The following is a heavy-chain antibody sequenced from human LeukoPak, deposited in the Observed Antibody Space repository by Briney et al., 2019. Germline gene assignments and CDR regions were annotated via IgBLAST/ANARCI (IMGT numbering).Heavy chain of an antibody. Sequence: PSETLSLTCTVSGFFSTAYYWGWIRQPPGKGLEWIACIRHDGHTYYNPSLRSQVTISVDMSRNQFSLKLNSLTAADTAAYYCARQVATKGEWAFDVWGQGTMVTVSS. V-gene: IGHV4-38-2*02. CDR3: ARQVATKGEWAFDV. CDR2: IRHDGHT. CDR1: GFFSTAYY. J-gene: IGHJ3*01. D-gene: IGHD5-12*01.